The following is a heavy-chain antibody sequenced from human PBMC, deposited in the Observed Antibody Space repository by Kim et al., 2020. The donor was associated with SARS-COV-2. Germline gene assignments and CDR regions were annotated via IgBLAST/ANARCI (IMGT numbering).Heavy chain of an antibody. CDR3: AKVKGGGTTVSDY. CDR1: GFTFSSYA. J-gene: IGHJ4*02. D-gene: IGHD4-17*01. Sequence: GGSLRLSCAASGFTFSSYAMSWVRQAPGKGREWVSVIYSGGSSTYYADSVKGRFTISRDNSKNTLYLQMNSLRAEDTAVYYCAKVKGGGTTVSDYWGQGTLVTVSS. CDR2: IYSGGSST. V-gene: IGHV3-23*03.